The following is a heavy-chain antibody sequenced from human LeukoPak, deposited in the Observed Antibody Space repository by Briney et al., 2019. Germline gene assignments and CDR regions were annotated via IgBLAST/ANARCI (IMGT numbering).Heavy chain of an antibody. Sequence: SETLSLTCAVSGGSISSNNWWGWVRQPPGKGLEWIGEIYHSGSPNYNPSLKSRVTISVDTSKNQFSLKLSSVTAADTAVYYCAFGSDSSGYAYYYYYGMDVWGQGTTVTVSS. V-gene: IGHV4-4*02. CDR3: AFGSDSSGYAYYYYYGMDV. CDR2: IYHSGSP. CDR1: GGSISSNNW. J-gene: IGHJ6*02. D-gene: IGHD3-22*01.